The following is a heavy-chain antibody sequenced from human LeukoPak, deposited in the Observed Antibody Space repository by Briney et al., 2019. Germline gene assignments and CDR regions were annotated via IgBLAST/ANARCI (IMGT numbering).Heavy chain of an antibody. J-gene: IGHJ4*02. CDR2: IKEDGSEK. CDR3: VKNSGWYRLDC. CDR1: AFIFSGHW. D-gene: IGHD6-13*01. V-gene: IGHV3-7*03. Sequence: GGSLRLSCEGSAFIFSGHWMTWVRQAPGKGPEWVADIKEDGSEKYYVDSVKGRFTISRDNAKNSLFLQMDSLRSEDTAVYYCVKNSGWYRLDCWGQGTLVTVSS.